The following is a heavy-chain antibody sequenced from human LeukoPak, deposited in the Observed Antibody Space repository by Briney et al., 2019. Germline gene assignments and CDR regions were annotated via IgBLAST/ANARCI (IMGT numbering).Heavy chain of an antibody. CDR2: INHSGST. CDR1: GGSFSGYY. Sequence: SGTLSLTCAVYGGSFSGYYWSWIRQPPGKGLEWIGEINHSGSTNYNPSLKSRVTISVDTSENQSSLKLSSVTAADTAVYYCARYYYDSSGSNVHYDYWGQGTLVTVSS. V-gene: IGHV4-34*01. CDR3: ARYYYDSSGSNVHYDY. J-gene: IGHJ4*02. D-gene: IGHD3-22*01.